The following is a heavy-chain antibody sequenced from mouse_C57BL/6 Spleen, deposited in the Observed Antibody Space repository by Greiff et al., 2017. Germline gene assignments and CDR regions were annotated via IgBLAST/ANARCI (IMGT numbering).Heavy chain of an antibody. J-gene: IGHJ3*01. V-gene: IGHV2-2*01. CDR2: IWSGGST. D-gene: IGHD2-5*01. Sequence: QVQLQQSGPGLVQPSQSLSITCTVSGFSLTSYGVHWVRQSPGKGLEWLGVIWSGGSTDYNAAFISRLSISKDNSKSQVFFKMNSLQADDTAIYYCATPYYSNYPFAYWGQGTLVTVSA. CDR3: ATPYYSNYPFAY. CDR1: GFSLTSYG.